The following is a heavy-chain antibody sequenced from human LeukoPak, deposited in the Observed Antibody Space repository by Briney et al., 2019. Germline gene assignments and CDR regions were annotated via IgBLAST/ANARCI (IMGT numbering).Heavy chain of an antibody. CDR3: ARLGTYSSSWYGNDRFYFDY. Sequence: SETLSLTCTVSGGSISSDSYYWGWIRQPPGKGLEWIGSIYYSGSTYYNPSLKSRVTISVDTSKNQFSLKVSSVTAADTAVYYCARLGTYSSSWYGNDRFYFDYWGQGTLVTVSS. CDR2: IYYSGST. V-gene: IGHV4-39*07. CDR1: GGSISSDSYY. D-gene: IGHD6-13*01. J-gene: IGHJ4*02.